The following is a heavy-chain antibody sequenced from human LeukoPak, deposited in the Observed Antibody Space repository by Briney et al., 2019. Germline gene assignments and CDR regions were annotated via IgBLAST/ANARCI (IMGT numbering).Heavy chain of an antibody. CDR1: EFTLSSYA. Sequence: GGSLRLSCAASEFTLSSYAMSWVRQAPGKGLEWVSSISGNGAHSYYADSAKGRFTISRDFSRNAVYLQMSSLRVEDTAEYYCAKAVDGRGYYFERGADFWGQGTMVTVSS. D-gene: IGHD3-22*01. CDR3: AKAVDGRGYYFERGADF. J-gene: IGHJ4*02. CDR2: ISGNGAHS. V-gene: IGHV3-23*01.